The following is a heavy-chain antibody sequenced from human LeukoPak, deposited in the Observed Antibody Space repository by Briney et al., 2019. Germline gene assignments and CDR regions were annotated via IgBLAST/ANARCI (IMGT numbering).Heavy chain of an antibody. Sequence: GGSLRLSCATSGFTFSDYYMNWIRQAPGKGLEWVSYISNSGGTIYYTPSVEGRFAMSRDNDKNSLYLQMNSLRTEDTAVYYCARAPSYCSSTSCYFNWFDPWGQGTLVTVSS. D-gene: IGHD2-2*01. V-gene: IGHV3-11*01. CDR2: ISNSGGTI. J-gene: IGHJ5*02. CDR1: GFTFSDYY. CDR3: ARAPSYCSSTSCYFNWFDP.